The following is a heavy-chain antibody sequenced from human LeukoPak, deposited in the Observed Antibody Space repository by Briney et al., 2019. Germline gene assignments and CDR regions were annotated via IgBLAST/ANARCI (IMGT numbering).Heavy chain of an antibody. V-gene: IGHV3-74*01. J-gene: IGHJ1*01. CDR1: GSTFSSYW. Sequence: GGSLRLSCAASGSTFSSYWMHWVRQAPGKGLVWVSRTKSDGSTNYADSVKGRFTISRDNAKNTVSLQMNSLRAEDTGVYYCARAPSEIGGYYPEYFRHWGQGTLVTVSS. CDR2: TKSDGST. CDR3: ARAPSEIGGYYPEYFRH. D-gene: IGHD3-22*01.